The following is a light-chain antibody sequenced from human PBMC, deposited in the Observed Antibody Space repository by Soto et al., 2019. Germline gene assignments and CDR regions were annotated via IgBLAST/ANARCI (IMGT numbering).Light chain of an antibody. Sequence: SYELTQPPSVSVAPGQTASITGGGDNIGSRRVHWYQQRSGQAPVLVVYADSDRPSGIPERFSGSNSGNAATLTIGRVEDGDEADFYCQVWDSATDHVVFGGWTKLTVL. CDR1: NIGSRR. CDR3: QVWDSATDHVV. CDR2: ADS. J-gene: IGLJ2*01. V-gene: IGLV3-21*02.